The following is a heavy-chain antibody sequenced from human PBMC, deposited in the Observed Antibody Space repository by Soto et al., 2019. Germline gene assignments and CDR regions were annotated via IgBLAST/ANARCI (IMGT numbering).Heavy chain of an antibody. CDR2: INHSGST. Sequence: SETLSLTCAVYGGSFSGYYGSWIRQPPGKGLEWIGEINHSGSTNYNPSLKSRVTISVDTSKNQFSLKLSSVTAADTAVYYCARDDYKDGGNNWFDPWGQGTLVTVSS. CDR1: GGSFSGYY. CDR3: ARDDYKDGGNNWFDP. D-gene: IGHD3-16*01. J-gene: IGHJ5*02. V-gene: IGHV4-34*01.